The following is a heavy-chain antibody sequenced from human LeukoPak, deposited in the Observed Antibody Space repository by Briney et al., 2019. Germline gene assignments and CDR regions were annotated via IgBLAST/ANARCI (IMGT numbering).Heavy chain of an antibody. CDR3: ARDIGVVPAASIDY. Sequence: SQTLSLTCAISGDSFSSNSAAWNWIRQSPSRGLEWLARTYYRSKWYNDYAVSVKSRITINPDTSKNQFSLQLNSVTPEDTAVYYCARDIGVVPAASIDYWGQGTLVTVSS. D-gene: IGHD2-2*01. V-gene: IGHV6-1*01. CDR2: TYYRSKWYN. J-gene: IGHJ4*02. CDR1: GDSFSSNSAA.